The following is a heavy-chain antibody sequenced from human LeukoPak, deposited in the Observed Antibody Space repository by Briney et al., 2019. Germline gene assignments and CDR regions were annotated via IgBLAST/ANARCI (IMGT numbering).Heavy chain of an antibody. CDR2: TYYRSKWYN. J-gene: IGHJ4*02. Sequence: SQTLSLTCAISGDSVSSNSAAWNWMRQSPSRGLEWLGRTYYRSKWYNDYAVSVKSRITINPDTSKNQFSLQLNSVTPEDTAVYHCARGGTGYCSSTSCYFDYWGQGTLVTVSS. V-gene: IGHV6-1*01. CDR3: ARGGTGYCSSTSCYFDY. CDR1: GDSVSSNSAA. D-gene: IGHD2-2*01.